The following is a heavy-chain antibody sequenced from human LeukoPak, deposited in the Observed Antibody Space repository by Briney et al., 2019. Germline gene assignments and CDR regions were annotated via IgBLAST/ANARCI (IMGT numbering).Heavy chain of an antibody. Sequence: PSETLSLTCTVSGGSISSYYWSWIRQPPGKGLEWIGYIYYSGSTNYNPSLKSRVTISVDTSKNQFSLKLSSVTAADTAVYYCVRHDWKYWGQGTLVTVSS. V-gene: IGHV4-59*08. CDR1: GGSISSYY. D-gene: IGHD1-1*01. CDR2: IYYSGST. CDR3: VRHDWKY. J-gene: IGHJ4*02.